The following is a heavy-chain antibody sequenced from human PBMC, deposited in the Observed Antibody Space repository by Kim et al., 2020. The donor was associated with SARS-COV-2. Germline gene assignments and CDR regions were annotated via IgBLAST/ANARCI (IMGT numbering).Heavy chain of an antibody. J-gene: IGHJ4*02. CDR3: ARFVLGDGYSFDY. V-gene: IGHV5-51*01. Sequence: YSPSFQGQVTISADKSISTAYLQWSSLKASDTAMYYCARFVLGDGYSFDYWGQGTLVTVSS. D-gene: IGHD4-4*01.